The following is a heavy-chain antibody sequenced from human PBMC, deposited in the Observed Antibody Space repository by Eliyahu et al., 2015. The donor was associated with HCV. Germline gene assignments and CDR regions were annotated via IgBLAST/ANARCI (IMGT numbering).Heavy chain of an antibody. J-gene: IGHJ5*02. CDR2: IHYSGST. CDR3: ASGGGGIAVTGTGGWFDP. D-gene: IGHD6-19*01. CDR1: GXSIXTYS. Sequence: QVQLQESGPGLVXPSETLSLTXTXSGXSIXTYSWSWIRQPPGKGLEWIGYIHYSGSTNYNPSLKNRVTISVDTSKNQFSLNLTSVTAADTAIYYCASGGGGIAVTGTGGWFDPWGQGTLVTVSS. V-gene: IGHV4-59*01.